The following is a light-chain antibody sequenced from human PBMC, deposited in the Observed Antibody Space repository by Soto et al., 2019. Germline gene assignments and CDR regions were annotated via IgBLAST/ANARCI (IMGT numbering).Light chain of an antibody. CDR3: NPYGPSPPYT. Sequence: EIVLTQSPGTLSLSPGERATLSCRASRTLASSYLAWYQHKPGQAPRLLIYAASRRATGVPDQCSGSGSGADSPLTITKLETEDAAVSYCNPYGPSPPYTFGHGTKVEI. J-gene: IGKJ2*01. CDR2: AAS. CDR1: RTLASSY. V-gene: IGKV3-20*01.